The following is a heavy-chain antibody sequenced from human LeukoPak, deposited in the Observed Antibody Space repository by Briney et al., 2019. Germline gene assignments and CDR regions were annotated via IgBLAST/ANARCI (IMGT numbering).Heavy chain of an antibody. CDR2: ISYDGSNK. D-gene: IGHD5-18*01. Sequence: TGGSLRLSCAASGFTFSSYPMHWVRPAPGKGLEWVAVISYDGSNKYYANSVKGRFTVSRDNSKNTLYLQMNSLRTEDTAVYYCTRAVQLWLVGDFWGQGTLVTVSS. CDR1: GFTFSSYP. V-gene: IGHV3-30-3*01. J-gene: IGHJ4*02. CDR3: TRAVQLWLVGDF.